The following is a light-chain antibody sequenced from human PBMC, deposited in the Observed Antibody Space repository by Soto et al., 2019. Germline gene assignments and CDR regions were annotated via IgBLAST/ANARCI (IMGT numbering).Light chain of an antibody. J-gene: IGKJ1*01. V-gene: IGKV1-17*02. CDR2: AAS. CDR1: QGIRDA. Sequence: DIQVTQSPSSLSASVGDRVTITCRASQGIRDALGWYQQKPGKAPKRLIYAASSLQSGVPSRFSDSGSGTEFTRTSSDLKPEDFATYYCLQHNSYPQTFGQGTKVEIK. CDR3: LQHNSYPQT.